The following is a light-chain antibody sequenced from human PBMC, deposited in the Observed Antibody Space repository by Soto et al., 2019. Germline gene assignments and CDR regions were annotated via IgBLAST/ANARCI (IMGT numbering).Light chain of an antibody. CDR2: EVS. CDR1: SSDVGGYNY. Sequence: LTQPASVSGSPGQSITISCTGTSSDVGGYNYVSWYQHHPGKAPKLMIYEVSDRPSGVSNRFSGSKSGNTASLTISGLQAEDEAEYYCSSYTNINTRACVFGTGTKVTVL. CDR3: SSYTNINTRACV. J-gene: IGLJ1*01. V-gene: IGLV2-14*01.